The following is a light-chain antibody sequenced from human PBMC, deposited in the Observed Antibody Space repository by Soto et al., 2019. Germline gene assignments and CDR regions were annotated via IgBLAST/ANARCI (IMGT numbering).Light chain of an antibody. V-gene: IGKV3-20*01. Sequence: VGWKHSAGSLCVSTGDRAALSGRGSQTVSNNYLAWYQQKPGQGPRLLIYGASSRATGIPDRFRGSGSGTDFTLTISRLEPEDFAVDFCQQYGASWWTSGQGTKVDI. J-gene: IGKJ1*01. CDR2: GAS. CDR3: QQYGASWWT. CDR1: QTVSNNY.